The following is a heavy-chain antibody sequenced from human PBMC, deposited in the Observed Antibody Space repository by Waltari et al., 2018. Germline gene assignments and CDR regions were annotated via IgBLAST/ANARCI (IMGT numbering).Heavy chain of an antibody. J-gene: IGHJ5*02. CDR3: ARSPAYSSSSWFDP. CDR2: IYHSGST. V-gene: IGHV4-38-2*01. Sequence: QVQLQESGPGLVTPSETLSLTCAVSGYSISSGYYWGWIRQPPGKGLEWIGSIYHSGSTYYNPSLKSRVTISVDTSKNQFSLKLSSVTAADTAVYYCARSPAYSSSSWFDPWGQGTLVTVSS. D-gene: IGHD6-6*01. CDR1: GYSISSGYY.